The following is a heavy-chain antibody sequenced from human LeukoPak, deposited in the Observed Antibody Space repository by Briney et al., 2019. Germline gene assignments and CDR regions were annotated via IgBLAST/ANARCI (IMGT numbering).Heavy chain of an antibody. D-gene: IGHD6-13*01. J-gene: IGHJ5*02. CDR2: INPSGGST. V-gene: IGHV1-46*01. CDR1: GYSFTAYY. Sequence: ASVRVSCKASGYSFTAYYMHWVRQAPGQGLEWMGIINPSGGSTSYAQKFQGRVTMTRDTSTSTVYMELSSLRSEDTAVYYCARDGAAGLNWFDPWGQGTLVTVSS. CDR3: ARDGAAGLNWFDP.